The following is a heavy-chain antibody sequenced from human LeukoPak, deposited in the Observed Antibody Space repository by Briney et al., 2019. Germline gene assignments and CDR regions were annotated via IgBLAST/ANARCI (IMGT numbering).Heavy chain of an antibody. CDR3: ASPGSYCIGGSCFGY. CDR1: GFTFSSYW. Sequence: PGGSLRLSCAASGFTFSSYWVHWVRQAPGKGLVWVSRINSDGSSTNYADSVKGRFTISRDNAKNTLYLQMNSLRAEDTAVYYCASPGSYCIGGSCFGYWGQGTLVTVSS. CDR2: INSDGSST. V-gene: IGHV3-74*01. D-gene: IGHD2-15*01. J-gene: IGHJ4*02.